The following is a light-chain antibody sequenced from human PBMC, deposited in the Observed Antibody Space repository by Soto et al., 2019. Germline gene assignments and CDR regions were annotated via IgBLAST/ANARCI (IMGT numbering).Light chain of an antibody. CDR3: QHYGDSPWT. Sequence: IVFTQSQGTLSLSPGEKGTRSCRASQSVSSSNLAWYQQKRGQCPRVIIYGGYTRAAGIPDRFSGSGSGPDFTITISRLEPEDFAVYFCQHYGDSPWTFGQVTKVEIK. CDR2: GGY. J-gene: IGKJ1*01. CDR1: QSVSSSN. V-gene: IGKV3-20*01.